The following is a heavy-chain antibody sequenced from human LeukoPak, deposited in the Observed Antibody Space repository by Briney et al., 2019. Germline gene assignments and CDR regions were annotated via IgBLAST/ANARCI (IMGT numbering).Heavy chain of an antibody. CDR3: ARRIVVVDSWFDP. J-gene: IGHJ5*02. V-gene: IGHV4-59*01. D-gene: IGHD3-22*01. CDR1: GGSISSYY. Sequence: SETLSLTCTVSGGSISSYYWSWIRQPPGKGLEWIGYIYYSGSTNYNPSLKSRVTISVDTSKNQFSLKLSSVTAADTAVYYCARRIVVVDSWFDPWGQGTLVTVSS. CDR2: IYYSGST.